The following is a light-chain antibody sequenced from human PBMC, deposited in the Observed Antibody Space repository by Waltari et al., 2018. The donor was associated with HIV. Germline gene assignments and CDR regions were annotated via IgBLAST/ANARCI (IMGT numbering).Light chain of an antibody. J-gene: IGKJ5*01. V-gene: IGKV4-1*01. Sequence: DIVMTQSPDSLAVSLGERATINCKSSQSILYNSNNKSYLAWYQQKPGQPTKLLIYWAFTRVSGVPDRFRGSGSGTDFTLTISSLQAEDVAVYYCQQFYTTPVTFGQGTRLEIK. CDR3: QQFYTTPVT. CDR2: WAF. CDR1: QSILYNSNNKSY.